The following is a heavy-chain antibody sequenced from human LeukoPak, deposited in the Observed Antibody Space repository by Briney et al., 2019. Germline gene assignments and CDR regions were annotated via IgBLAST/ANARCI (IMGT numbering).Heavy chain of an antibody. CDR1: GYTFTSYY. D-gene: IGHD2-2*01. J-gene: IGHJ2*01. CDR3: ARDGPVPAAVAAKAPSDARVWYFDL. V-gene: IGHV1-2*02. CDR2: INPNSGGT. Sequence: RASVKVSCKASGYTFTSYYMHWVRQAPGRGLEWMGWINPNSGGTNYAQKFQGRVTMTRDTSISTAYMELSRLRSDDTAVYYCARDGPVPAAVAAKAPSDARVWYFDLWGRGTLVTVSS.